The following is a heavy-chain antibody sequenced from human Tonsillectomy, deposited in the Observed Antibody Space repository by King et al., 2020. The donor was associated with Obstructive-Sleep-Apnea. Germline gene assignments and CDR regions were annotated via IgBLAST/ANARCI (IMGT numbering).Heavy chain of an antibody. V-gene: IGHV4-39*07. CDR2: IYYSGST. D-gene: IGHD1-1*01. CDR3: ARVSTGTHYYYYVMDV. J-gene: IGHJ6*02. Sequence: QLQESGPGLVKPSETLSLTCTVSGGSISSSSYYLGCIRQPPGKGLEWIGGIYYSGSTYDNPSLKSRVPISVDTSKNQSSLKVSSVTAADTAVYYCARVSTGTHYYYYVMDVWGQGTTVTVSS. CDR1: GGSISSSSYY.